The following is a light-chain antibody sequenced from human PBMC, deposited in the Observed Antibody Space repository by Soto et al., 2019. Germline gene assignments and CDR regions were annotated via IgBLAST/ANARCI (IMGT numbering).Light chain of an antibody. J-gene: IGKJ5*01. CDR1: QSVPRN. CDR3: QQSSNWPPEIT. V-gene: IGKV3-11*01. CDR2: DAS. Sequence: EIVLTQSPATLSSFPCDRVTLSCRASQSVPRNLAWYQQRPGQAPRLLIYDASSRATGIPDRFSGSGSGTDFILTISSLEPEDFAVYHCQQSSNWPPEITFGQGTRLEIK.